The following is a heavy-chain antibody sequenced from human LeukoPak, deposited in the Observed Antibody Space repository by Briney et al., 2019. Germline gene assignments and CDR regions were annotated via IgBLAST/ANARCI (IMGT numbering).Heavy chain of an antibody. J-gene: IGHJ4*02. CDR1: GGSFSGYY. D-gene: IGHD2-2*01. CDR3: ARGPSIVVVPAAIGLDY. CDR2: INHSGST. V-gene: IGHV4-34*01. Sequence: SETLSLTCAVYGGSFSGYYWSWIRQPPGKGLEWIGEINHSGSTNYNPSLKSRVTISVDTSKNQFSLKLSSVTAADTAVYYCARGPSIVVVPAAIGLDYWGQETLVTVSS.